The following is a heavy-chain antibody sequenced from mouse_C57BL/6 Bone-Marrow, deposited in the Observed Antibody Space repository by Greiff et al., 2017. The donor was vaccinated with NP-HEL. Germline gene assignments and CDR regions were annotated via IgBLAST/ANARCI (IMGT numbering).Heavy chain of an antibody. CDR3: ARGTTVVGGY. Sequence: VNVVESGAELARPGASVKLSCKASGYTFTSYGISWVKQRTGQGLEWIGEIYPRSGNTYYNEKFKGKATLTADKSSSTAYMELRSLTSEDSAVYFCARGTTVVGGYWGQGTLVTVSA. J-gene: IGHJ3*01. D-gene: IGHD1-1*01. CDR1: GYTFTSYG. V-gene: IGHV1-81*01. CDR2: IYPRSGNT.